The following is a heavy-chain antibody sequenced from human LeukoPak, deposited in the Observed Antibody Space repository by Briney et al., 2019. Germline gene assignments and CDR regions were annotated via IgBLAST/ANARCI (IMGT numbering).Heavy chain of an antibody. V-gene: IGHV1-18*01. D-gene: IGHD3-22*01. CDR3: ARRLDYFDISGYHTLDY. J-gene: IGHJ4*02. CDR1: GYNFSIFG. CDR2: ISAYNGNT. Sequence: ASVKVSCKASGYNFSIFGISWVRQAPGQGLEWMGWISAYNGNTNYTQKLQGRVSMTTDTSTSTAYMELRSLRSDDTAVYYCARRLDYFDISGYHTLDYWGQGTLVTVSP.